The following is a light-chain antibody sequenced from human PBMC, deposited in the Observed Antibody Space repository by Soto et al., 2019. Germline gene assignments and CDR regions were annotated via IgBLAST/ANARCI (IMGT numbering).Light chain of an antibody. V-gene: IGKV3-20*01. J-gene: IGKJ5*01. CDR2: DAS. Sequence: EIVLTQSPDTLSLSPGERGTLSCRASQSVRSERLAWYQQRPGQAPRLVIFDASSRATGIPERFSGSGSGTDFSLTITRLEPEDFAVYYCQEYDASPITFGLGTRLEIK. CDR1: QSVRSER. CDR3: QEYDASPIT.